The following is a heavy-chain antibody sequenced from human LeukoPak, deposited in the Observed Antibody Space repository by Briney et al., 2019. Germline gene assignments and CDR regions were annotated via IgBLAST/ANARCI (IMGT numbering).Heavy chain of an antibody. CDR2: ISSGGGSI. D-gene: IGHD6-6*01. J-gene: IGHJ4*02. CDR1: EFTFSNYA. CDR3: ASAPLAARPKLDY. Sequence: GGSLRLSCAASEFTFSNYAMNWVRQAPGKRPEWVSGISSGGGSIYYADSVRGRFTISRDNSKNTLYLQMNSLRAEDTAVYYCASAPLAARPKLDYWGQGTLVTVSS. V-gene: IGHV3-23*01.